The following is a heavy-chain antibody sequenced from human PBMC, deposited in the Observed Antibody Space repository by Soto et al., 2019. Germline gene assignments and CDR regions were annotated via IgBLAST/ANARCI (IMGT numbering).Heavy chain of an antibody. CDR3: ARDAGIALTGNYYGMDV. V-gene: IGHV3-48*01. Sequence: GGSLRLSCAAPGFTFSSYNMNWVRQSPGKGLEWVSYISSSGSIIYYADSVKGRFTVSRDEAKNSLYLQMNSLRVEDTAVYYCARDAGIALTGNYYGMDVWGQGTTVTVSS. D-gene: IGHD6-13*01. J-gene: IGHJ6*02. CDR1: GFTFSSYN. CDR2: ISSSGSII.